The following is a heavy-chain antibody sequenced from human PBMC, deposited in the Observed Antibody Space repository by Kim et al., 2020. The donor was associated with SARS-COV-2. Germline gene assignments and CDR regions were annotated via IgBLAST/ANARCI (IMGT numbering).Heavy chain of an antibody. J-gene: IGHJ5*02. CDR2: ISAYNGNT. CDR1: GYTFTRYG. Sequence: ASVKVSCKASGYTFTRYGISWVRQAPGQGLEWMGWISAYNGNTNYAQKLQGRVTMTTDTSTSTAYMELRSLRSDDTAVYYCARRPLVAATEVAWFDPWGQGTLVTVSS. V-gene: IGHV1-18*01. CDR3: ARRPLVAATEVAWFDP. D-gene: IGHD2-15*01.